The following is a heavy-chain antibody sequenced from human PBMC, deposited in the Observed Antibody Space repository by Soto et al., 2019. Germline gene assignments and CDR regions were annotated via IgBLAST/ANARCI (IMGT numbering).Heavy chain of an antibody. CDR2: ISYDGSNK. D-gene: IGHD3-3*01. V-gene: IGHV3-30-3*01. CDR1: GFTFSTYA. J-gene: IGHJ4*02. Sequence: PGGSLRLSCAASGFTFSTYAMHWVRQAPGKGLEWVAVISYDGSNKYYADSVKGRFTISRDNSKNTLYLQMNSLRAEDTAVYYCARDFGLRVPKVDYWGQGTLVTVSS. CDR3: ARDFGLRVPKVDY.